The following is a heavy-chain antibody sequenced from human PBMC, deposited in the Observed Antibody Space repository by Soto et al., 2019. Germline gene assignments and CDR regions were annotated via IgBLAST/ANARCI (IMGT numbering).Heavy chain of an antibody. J-gene: IGHJ4*02. CDR1: GFTFSSYS. Sequence: GGSLRLSCAASGFTFSSYSMNWVRQAPGKGLEWVSSISSSSSYIYYADSVKGRFTISRDNAKNSLYLQMNSLGAEDTAVYYCAREVGGYPAALDYWGQGTLVTVSS. CDR2: ISSSSSYI. D-gene: IGHD3-16*01. V-gene: IGHV3-21*01. CDR3: AREVGGYPAALDY.